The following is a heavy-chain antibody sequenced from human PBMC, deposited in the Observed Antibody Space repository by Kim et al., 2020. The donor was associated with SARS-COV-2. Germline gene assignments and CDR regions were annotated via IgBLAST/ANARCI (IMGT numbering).Heavy chain of an antibody. Sequence: SETLSLTCAVYGGSFSGYYWSWIRQPPGKGLEWIGEINHSGSTNYNPSLKSRVTISVDTSKNQFSLKLSSVTAADTAVYYCATESYVEMATTRVIGRDYWGQGTLVTVSS. CDR1: GGSFSGYY. D-gene: IGHD1-1*01. CDR3: ATESYVEMATTRVIGRDY. V-gene: IGHV4-34*01. CDR2: INHSGST. J-gene: IGHJ4*02.